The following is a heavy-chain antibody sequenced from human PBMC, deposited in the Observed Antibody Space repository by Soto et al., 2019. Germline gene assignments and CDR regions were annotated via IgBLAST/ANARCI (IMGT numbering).Heavy chain of an antibody. V-gene: IGHV3-74*01. CDR3: ARVAGGHGLDV. J-gene: IGHJ6*02. CDR1: GFSFDTYW. CDR2: INGVGSST. Sequence: GGSLRLSCAASGFSFDTYWMHWVRQAPGKGLVWVSRINGVGSSTSYADFVKGRVTISRDNAKNTLYLQMNSLRAEDTAVYYCARVAGGHGLDVWRQGTTVTVSS. D-gene: IGHD3-10*01.